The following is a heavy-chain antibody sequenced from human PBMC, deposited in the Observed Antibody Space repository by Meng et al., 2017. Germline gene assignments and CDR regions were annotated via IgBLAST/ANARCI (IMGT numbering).Heavy chain of an antibody. Sequence: SCTVSGGSISSYYWSWIRQPPGKGLEWIGYIYYSGSTNYNPSLKSRVTISVDTSKNQFSLKLSSVTAADTAVYYCARGLDAFDIWGQGTMVTVSS. D-gene: IGHD3-16*01. CDR1: GGSISSYY. J-gene: IGHJ3*02. CDR2: IYYSGST. V-gene: IGHV4-59*01. CDR3: ARGLDAFDI.